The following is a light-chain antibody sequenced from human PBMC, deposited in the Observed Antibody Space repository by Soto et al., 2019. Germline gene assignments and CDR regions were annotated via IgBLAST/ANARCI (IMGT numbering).Light chain of an antibody. J-gene: IGLJ1*01. Sequence: QSALAQPRSVSGSPGQLLTISCTGTSSDVDDYRYVSWYQQYPGKAPKLVIYDGTKRPSGVPDRFSGSNFGNTASLTISGLQAEDEADYYCCSYVTTPEIFGTGTKVTVL. CDR1: SSDVDDYRY. CDR3: CSYVTTPEI. CDR2: DGT. V-gene: IGLV2-11*01.